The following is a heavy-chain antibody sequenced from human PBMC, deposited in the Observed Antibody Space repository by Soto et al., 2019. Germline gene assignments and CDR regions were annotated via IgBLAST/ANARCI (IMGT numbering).Heavy chain of an antibody. CDR3: TKNPRPSGWIWYEY. D-gene: IGHD6-19*01. CDR1: GFTFSGYS. Sequence: VQLLESGGGLVQPGGSLRLSCAASGFTFSGYSMSWVRQAPGKGLEWVSSVSDTGANTNYADSVKGRFTISRDNSKNTLYLQMSSLGVEDTAVYYCTKNPRPSGWIWYEYWGQGTLVTVSS. CDR2: VSDTGANT. J-gene: IGHJ4*02. V-gene: IGHV3-23*01.